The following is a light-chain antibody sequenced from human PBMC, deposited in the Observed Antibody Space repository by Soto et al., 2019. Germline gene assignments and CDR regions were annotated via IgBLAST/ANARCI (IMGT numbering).Light chain of an antibody. Sequence: DIQMTQSPSSLSASVGDRVTITCRASQGISNYLAWYQQKPGEVPNLMIYAASTLQSGVPSRFSGSGSGTDFTLTISSLQPEDVATYYCQKYNSAPQTFGPGTKVDIK. CDR1: QGISNY. CDR2: AAS. CDR3: QKYNSAPQT. J-gene: IGKJ3*01. V-gene: IGKV1-27*01.